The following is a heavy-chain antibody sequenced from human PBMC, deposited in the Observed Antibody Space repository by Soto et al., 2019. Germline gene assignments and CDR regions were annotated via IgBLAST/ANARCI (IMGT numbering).Heavy chain of an antibody. D-gene: IGHD6-19*01. CDR3: ARETYGSRGFKAFDI. CDR2: IYSGGRT. CDR1: GFTVSSNH. V-gene: IGHV3-53*01. Sequence: EVQLVESGGGLIQPGGSLRLSCAASGFTVSSNHMTWVRQAPGKGLEWVSVIYSGGRTYYADSVKGRFTISRDNSKNTLYLQMNSLRVADTAVYYCARETYGSRGFKAFDIWGHGTMVTVSS. J-gene: IGHJ3*02.